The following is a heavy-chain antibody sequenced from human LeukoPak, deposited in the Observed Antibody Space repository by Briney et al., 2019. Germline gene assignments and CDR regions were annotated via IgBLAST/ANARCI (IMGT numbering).Heavy chain of an antibody. J-gene: IGHJ4*02. CDR3: ASAITILSPLDY. CDR1: GFTFSSYW. Sequence: PGGSLRLSCAASGFTFSSYWMHWVRQAPGKGRVWVSRINNDGSSTNYADSVKGRFTISRDNAKNTLYLQMNSLRAEDTAVYYCASAITILSPLDYWGQGTLVTVSS. D-gene: IGHD3-10*01. V-gene: IGHV3-74*01. CDR2: INNDGSST.